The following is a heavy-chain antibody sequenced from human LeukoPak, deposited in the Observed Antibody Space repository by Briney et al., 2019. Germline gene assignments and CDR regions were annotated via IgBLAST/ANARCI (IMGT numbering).Heavy chain of an antibody. Sequence: ASVKVSCKASGYTFTSYDINWVRQATGQGLEWMGWMNPNSGNTGYAQKFQGRVTMTRNTSISTAYMELSSLRSEDTAVYYCARGVRKVTTERTLERYYYYMDVWGKGTTVTVSS. CDR2: MNPNSGNT. J-gene: IGHJ6*03. D-gene: IGHD3-10*01. CDR3: ARGVRKVTTERTLERYYYYMDV. CDR1: GYTFTSYD. V-gene: IGHV1-8*01.